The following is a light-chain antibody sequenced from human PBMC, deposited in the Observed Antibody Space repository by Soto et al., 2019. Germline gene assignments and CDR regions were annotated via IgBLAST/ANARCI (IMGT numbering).Light chain of an antibody. V-gene: IGKV3-20*01. CDR1: QSVSSSY. J-gene: IGKJ1*01. Sequence: EIVLTQSPGTLSLSPGERATLSCRASQSVSSSYLAWYQQKPGQAPRLLIYGASSRATGIPDRFSGSGSGTDFTLTIRRLEPEDFAVYYCQQYGSWTFGQGTKVDI. CDR2: GAS. CDR3: QQYGSWT.